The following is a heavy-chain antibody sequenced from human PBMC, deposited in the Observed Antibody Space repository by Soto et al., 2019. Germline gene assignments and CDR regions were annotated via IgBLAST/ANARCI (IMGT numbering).Heavy chain of an antibody. CDR2: ISYDGSNK. CDR1: GFTFSSYG. D-gene: IGHD6-6*01. Sequence: VGSLRLSCAASGFTFSSYGMHWVRQAPGKGLEWVAVISYDGSNKYYADSVKGRFTISRDNSKNTLYLQMNSLRAEDTAVYYCAKDHGSSSSLDYWGQGTLVTVSS. CDR3: AKDHGSSSSLDY. J-gene: IGHJ4*02. V-gene: IGHV3-30*18.